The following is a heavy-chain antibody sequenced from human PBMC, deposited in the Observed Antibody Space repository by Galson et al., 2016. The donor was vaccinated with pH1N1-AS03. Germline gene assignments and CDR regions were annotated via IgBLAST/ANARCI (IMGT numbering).Heavy chain of an antibody. CDR1: GYNFSSYG. V-gene: IGHV1-18*04. CDR2: ISTYDSET. Sequence: SVKVSCKASGYNFSSYGISWVRQAPGRGPEWMGWISTYDSETYYIERVQGRVTMTTDTSSSTAYMELRSLTSDDSAVHYCAREGRFLDWDYYGMDVWGQGTTVTVSS. D-gene: IGHD3/OR15-3a*01. J-gene: IGHJ6*02. CDR3: AREGRFLDWDYYGMDV.